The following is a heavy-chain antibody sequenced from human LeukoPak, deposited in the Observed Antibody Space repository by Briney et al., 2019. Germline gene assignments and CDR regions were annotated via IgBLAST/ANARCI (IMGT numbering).Heavy chain of an antibody. J-gene: IGHJ5*02. CDR3: AKPSSPYDILTGT. V-gene: IGHV3-23*01. CDR2: ISGSGGST. Sequence: GGSLRLSCVASGFTFSSYWMTWVRQAPGKGLEWVSAISGSGGSTYYADSVKGRFTISRDNSKNTLYLQTNSLRAEDTAVYYCAKPSSPYDILTGTWGQGTLVTVSS. D-gene: IGHD3-9*01. CDR1: GFTFSSYW.